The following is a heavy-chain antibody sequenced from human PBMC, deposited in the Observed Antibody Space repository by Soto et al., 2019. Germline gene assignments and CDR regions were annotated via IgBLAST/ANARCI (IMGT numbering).Heavy chain of an antibody. D-gene: IGHD2-15*01. V-gene: IGHV3-9*01. Sequence: DVQLVESGGGLVQPGRSLRLSCAASGFTFDDYAMHWVRQAPGKGLEWVSGISWNSGSIGYADSVKGRLTISRDNAKNSLYLQMNSLRAEDTALYYCAKDKGYCSGGSCYYFDYWGQGTLVTVSS. J-gene: IGHJ4*02. CDR2: ISWNSGSI. CDR1: GFTFDDYA. CDR3: AKDKGYCSGGSCYYFDY.